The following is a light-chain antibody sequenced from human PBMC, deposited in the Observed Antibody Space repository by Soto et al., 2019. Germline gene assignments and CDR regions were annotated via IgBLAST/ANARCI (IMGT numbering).Light chain of an antibody. CDR3: QQSYSAPRT. J-gene: IGKJ1*01. CDR2: AAS. Sequence: DIQMTQSPSSLSASVGDRVTITCRASQTISSFLNWYQQKPGQAPKLLIYAASSLQSGVPSRFSGSASGTDFTLTISSLQPEDFATYYCQQSYSAPRTFGQGTKVDIK. V-gene: IGKV1-39*01. CDR1: QTISSF.